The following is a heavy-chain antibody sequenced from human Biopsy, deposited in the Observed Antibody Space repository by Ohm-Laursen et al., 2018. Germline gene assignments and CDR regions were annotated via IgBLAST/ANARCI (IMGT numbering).Heavy chain of an antibody. Sequence: VKISCKASGGMFNSYTINWLRQAPGQGLQWMGGIMSLYNTTNYAQKFWDRITVTADKSTNTVYMTLSSLTSEDTAVYFCARGLGGYDYWYFDLWGHGTLVIVSS. CDR3: ARGLGGYDYWYFDL. V-gene: IGHV1-69*13. D-gene: IGHD5-12*01. J-gene: IGHJ2*01. CDR2: IMSLYNTT. CDR1: GGMFNSYT.